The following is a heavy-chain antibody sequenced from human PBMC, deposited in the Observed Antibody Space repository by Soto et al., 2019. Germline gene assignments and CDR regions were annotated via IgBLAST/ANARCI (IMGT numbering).Heavy chain of an antibody. V-gene: IGHV3-72*01. CDR2: VRNKANSYTT. CDR1: GFTFSDHY. CDR3: CRTRGYSQGWDFDY. D-gene: IGHD5-12*01. J-gene: IGHJ4*02. Sequence: EVQLVESGGGLVQPGGSLGLSCAASGFTFSDHYMDWVRQAPGKGLEWVGRVRNKANSYTTEYAASVKGRFTISRDDSKNSLYLQMNSLKTEDTALYYCCRTRGYSQGWDFDYWGQGTLVTVSS.